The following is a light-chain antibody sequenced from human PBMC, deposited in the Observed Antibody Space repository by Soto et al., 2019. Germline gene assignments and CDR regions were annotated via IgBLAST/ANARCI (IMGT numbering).Light chain of an antibody. CDR2: GAS. CDR3: QQYNNGPPWT. Sequence: EIVMTQSPATLSVSPGERATLSCRASQSLSSNLAWYQQKPGQAPRLLIYGASTRATGIPARFSGSGSGTEFTLTISSLQSEDFAVYYCQQYNNGPPWTFGQGTKVEIK. J-gene: IGKJ1*01. CDR1: QSLSSN. V-gene: IGKV3-15*01.